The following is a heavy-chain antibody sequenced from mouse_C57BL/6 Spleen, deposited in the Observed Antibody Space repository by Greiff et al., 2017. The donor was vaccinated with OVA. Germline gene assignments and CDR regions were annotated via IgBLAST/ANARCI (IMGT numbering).Heavy chain of an antibody. CDR2: IWSGGST. CDR3: ARGAVVAHWYFDV. Sequence: VQLQESGPGLVQPSQSLSITCTVSGFSLTSYGVHWVRQSPGKGLEWLGVIWSGGSTDYNAAFISRLSISKDNSKSQVFFKMHSLQADDTAIYYCARGAVVAHWYFDVWGTGTTVTVSS. V-gene: IGHV2-2*01. CDR1: GFSLTSYG. D-gene: IGHD1-1*01. J-gene: IGHJ1*03.